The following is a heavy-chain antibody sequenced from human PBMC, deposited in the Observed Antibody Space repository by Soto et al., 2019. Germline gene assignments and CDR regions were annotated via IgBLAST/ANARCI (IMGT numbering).Heavy chain of an antibody. D-gene: IGHD2-2*02. J-gene: IGHJ6*02. V-gene: IGHV3-23*01. Sequence: PGGSLRLACAASGFTFSIYSMSWVRQAPGKGREWVSAIRDSGGSTYYADSVKGRFNISRDNSKNTVYLQMNRLRAEDTAVYYCAKGGYCSSTSCYTRRWNYGMDVWGQGTTVTVSS. CDR2: IRDSGGST. CDR3: AKGGYCSSTSCYTRRWNYGMDV. CDR1: GFTFSIYS.